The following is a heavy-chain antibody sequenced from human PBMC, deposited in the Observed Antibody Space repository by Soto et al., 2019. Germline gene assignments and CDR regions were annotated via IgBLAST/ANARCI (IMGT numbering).Heavy chain of an antibody. D-gene: IGHD4-17*01. CDR1: GFAFSNYA. Sequence: EVQLLESGGGLVQPGGSLRLSCAASGFAFSNYAMTWARQAPGKGLEWVSSLLRSGSTTYYADSVKGRFTISSDISANSLYLQMDILRAEDTAVYYCAKDAVSGDGIWLLDSWGQGTVVTVSS. J-gene: IGHJ4*02. CDR3: AKDAVSGDGIWLLDS. CDR2: LLRSGSTT. V-gene: IGHV3-23*01.